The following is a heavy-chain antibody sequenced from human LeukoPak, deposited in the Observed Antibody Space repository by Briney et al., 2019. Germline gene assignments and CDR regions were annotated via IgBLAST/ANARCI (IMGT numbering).Heavy chain of an antibody. CDR1: GVTFRSYW. V-gene: IGHV3-21*01. CDR2: ICSSSSYI. J-gene: IGHJ4*02. D-gene: IGHD3-22*01. CDR3: AREYYYDSSGYFLESVY. Sequence: GGSLRPSCAGSGVTFRSYWLKLVRQAPGKGLEWVSSICSSSSYIYYADSVKGRFTISRDNAKNSLYLQMNSLRAGDTAVYYCAREYYYDSSGYFLESVYWGQGTLVTVSS.